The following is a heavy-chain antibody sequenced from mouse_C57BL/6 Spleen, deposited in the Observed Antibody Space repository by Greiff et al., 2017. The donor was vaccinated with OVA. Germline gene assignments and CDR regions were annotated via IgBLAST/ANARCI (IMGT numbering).Heavy chain of an antibody. Sequence: QVQLQQSGPGLVQPSQSLSITCTVSGFSLTSYGVHWVRQSPGKGLEWLGVIWSGGSTDYNAAFISRLSISKDNSKSQVFFKMNSLQADDTAIYYCASSGGWSVYWYFDVWGTGTTVTVSS. D-gene: IGHD2-3*01. CDR2: IWSGGST. V-gene: IGHV2-2*01. J-gene: IGHJ1*03. CDR1: GFSLTSYG. CDR3: ASSGGWSVYWYFDV.